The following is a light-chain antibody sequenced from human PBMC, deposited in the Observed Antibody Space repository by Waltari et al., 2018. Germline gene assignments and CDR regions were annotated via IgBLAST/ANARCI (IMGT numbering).Light chain of an antibody. V-gene: IGLV1-44*01. Sequence: QSVLTQPPSASGSPGQSVTISCSGSRSNIRSNTVTWYQQTPGTAPKLLIHSNRQRPYCVPGRFSVSKSGTSASLAISGLQSEDEADYYCGAWDDGLDGWVLGGGTKLTIL. CDR3: GAWDDGLDGWV. CDR2: SNR. J-gene: IGLJ3*02. CDR1: RSNIRSNT.